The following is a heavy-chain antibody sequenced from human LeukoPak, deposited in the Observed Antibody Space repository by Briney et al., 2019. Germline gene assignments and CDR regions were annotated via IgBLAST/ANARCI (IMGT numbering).Heavy chain of an antibody. D-gene: IGHD2-15*01. CDR1: GFTFSSYW. CDR3: AKDPLYCSGGSCYDY. Sequence: PGGSLRLSCAASGFTFSSYWMSWVRQAPGKGLEWVANIKQDGSEKYYVDSVKGRFTISRDNAKNSLYLQMNSLRAEDTAVYYCAKDPLYCSGGSCYDYWGQGTLVTVSS. CDR2: IKQDGSEK. V-gene: IGHV3-7*01. J-gene: IGHJ4*02.